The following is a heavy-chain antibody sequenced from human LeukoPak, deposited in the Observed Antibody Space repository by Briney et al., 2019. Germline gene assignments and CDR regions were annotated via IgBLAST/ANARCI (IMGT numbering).Heavy chain of an antibody. D-gene: IGHD2-21*02. CDR3: ARRAGGGDLPSFDY. CDR1: GGSISGSSSYY. V-gene: IGHV4-39*07. CDR2: IYYRGNT. J-gene: IGHJ4*02. Sequence: SETLSLTCTVSGGSISGSSSYYWGWIRQPPGKGLEWIASIYYRGNTYYNPSLESRVTISVDTSKNQFSLKLSSVTAADTAVYYCARRAGGGDLPSFDYWGQGTLVTVSS.